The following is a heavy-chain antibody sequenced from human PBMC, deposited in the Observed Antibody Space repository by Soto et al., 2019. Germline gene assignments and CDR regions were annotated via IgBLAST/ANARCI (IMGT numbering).Heavy chain of an antibody. J-gene: IGHJ2*01. D-gene: IGHD3-16*01. CDR3: ARWPGVVSWYFDL. CDR2: IYTGGST. CDR1: GFTVNNNY. Sequence: DVQLVESGGDLVQPGGSLTLSCAAPGFTVNNNYMNWVRQAPGKGLEWLSVIYTGGSTYYADSVKGRFTISRDSSKNTLFLQMNRLRVEDTSVDYCARWPGVVSWYFDLWGRGTLVTVSS. V-gene: IGHV3-66*01.